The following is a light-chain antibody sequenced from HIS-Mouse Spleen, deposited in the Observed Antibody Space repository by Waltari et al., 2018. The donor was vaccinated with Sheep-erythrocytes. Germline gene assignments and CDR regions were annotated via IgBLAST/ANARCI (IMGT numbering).Light chain of an antibody. Sequence: QSALTQPPSASGSPGQSVTISCTGTSSDVGGYNYVSWYQQHPGKAPKLMIYEVSKRPSGIPERVSGSNSGNTATLTISGTQAMDEADYYGQAWDSSTAWNVVFGGGTKLTVL. J-gene: IGLJ2*01. CDR3: QAWDSSTAWNVV. V-gene: IGLV2-8*01. CDR1: SSDVGGYNY. CDR2: EVS.